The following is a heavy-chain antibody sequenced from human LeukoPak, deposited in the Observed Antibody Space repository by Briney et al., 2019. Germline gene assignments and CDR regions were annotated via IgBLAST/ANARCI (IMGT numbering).Heavy chain of an antibody. J-gene: IGHJ4*02. CDR3: AKVLGQWTHALLFDS. Sequence: PGGSLRLSCAASGFTFSSYAMSWVRQAPGKGLGWVSVIGASGGSTYYADSVKGRFTISRDNSKSTLYLQMNSLRTEDSAVYHCAKVLGQWTHALLFDSWGQGTLVTVSS. V-gene: IGHV3-23*01. CDR1: GFTFSSYA. CDR2: IGASGGST. D-gene: IGHD6-19*01.